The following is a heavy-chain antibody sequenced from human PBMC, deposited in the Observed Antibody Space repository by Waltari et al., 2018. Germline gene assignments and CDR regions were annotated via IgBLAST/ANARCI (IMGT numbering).Heavy chain of an antibody. V-gene: IGHV4-30-4*08. CDR2: IYYSGST. J-gene: IGHJ6*03. CDR1: GGSISSGDYY. Sequence: QVQLQESGPGLVKPSQTLSLTCTVSGGSISSGDYYWSWIRQPPGKGLEWIGYIYYSGSTYYNPSLKSRVTISVDTSKNQFSLKLSSVTTADTAVYYCARGRGKQQLVRYYYYYYMDVWGKGTTVTVSS. D-gene: IGHD6-13*01. CDR3: ARGRGKQQLVRYYYYYYMDV.